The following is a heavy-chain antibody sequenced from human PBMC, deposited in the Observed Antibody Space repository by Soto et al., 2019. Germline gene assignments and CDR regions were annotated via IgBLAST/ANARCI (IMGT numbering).Heavy chain of an antibody. CDR3: ARDREQLNSYFDY. CDR2: IWYDGSNK. D-gene: IGHD1-1*01. V-gene: IGHV3-33*01. CDR1: GFTFSSYG. Sequence: GGSLRLSCAASGFTFSSYGMHWVRQAPGKGLEWVLFIWYDGSNKYYADSVKGLFTISRDSSKNTLYMQLTSFRPKATAVYYCARDREQLNSYFDYWGKRTLVTASS. J-gene: IGHJ4*02.